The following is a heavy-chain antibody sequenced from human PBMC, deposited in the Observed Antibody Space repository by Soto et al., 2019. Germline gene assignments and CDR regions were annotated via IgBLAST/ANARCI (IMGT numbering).Heavy chain of an antibody. CDR3: AKLMVPGGGWSTGYGDY. D-gene: IGHD3-22*01. CDR1: GFTFSSYA. J-gene: IGHJ4*02. CDR2: ISGSGGST. V-gene: IGHV3-23*01. Sequence: QPGGSLRLSCAASGFTFSSYAMSWVRQAPGKGPEWVSAISGSGGSTYYADSVKGRFTISRDNSKNTLYLQMNSLRAEDTAIYYCAKLMVPGGGWSTGYGDYWGQGTLVTVSS.